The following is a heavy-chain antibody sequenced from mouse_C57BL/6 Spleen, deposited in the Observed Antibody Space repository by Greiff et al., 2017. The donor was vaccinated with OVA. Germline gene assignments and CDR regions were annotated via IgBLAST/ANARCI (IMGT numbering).Heavy chain of an antibody. J-gene: IGHJ4*01. V-gene: IGHV5-16*01. Sequence: EVKLMESEGGLVQPGSSMKLSCTASGFTFSDYYMAWVRQVPEKGLEWVANINYDGSSTYYLDSLKSRFIISRDNAKNILYLQMSSLKSEDTATDDCARAVLPYYAMDYWGQGTSVTVSS. CDR3: ARAVLPYYAMDY. D-gene: IGHD2-10*01. CDR2: INYDGSST. CDR1: GFTFSDYY.